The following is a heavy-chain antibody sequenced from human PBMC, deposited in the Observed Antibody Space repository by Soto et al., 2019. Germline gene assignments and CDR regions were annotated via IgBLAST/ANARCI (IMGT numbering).Heavy chain of an antibody. Sequence: ASVKVSCTASGGTFSSYAISWVRQAPGQGLEWMGGIIPILGIANYAQKFQGRVTITADKSTSTAYMELSSLRSEDTAVYYCARSVGGGSCLTRRKPYCRMFDPWGQGTLVTVSS. CDR3: ARSVGGGSCLTRRKPYCRMFDP. CDR1: GGTFSSYA. V-gene: IGHV1-69*10. J-gene: IGHJ5*02. CDR2: IIPILGIA. D-gene: IGHD2-15*01.